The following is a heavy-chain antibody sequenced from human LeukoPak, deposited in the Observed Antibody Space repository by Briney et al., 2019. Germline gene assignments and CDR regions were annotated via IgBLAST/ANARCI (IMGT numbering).Heavy chain of an antibody. CDR1: GYTFTGYY. D-gene: IGHD6-19*01. Sequence: ASVKVSCKASGYTFTGYYMHWVRQAPGQGLEWMGWINPNSGGTNYARKFQGRVTMTRDTSISTAYMELSRLRSDDTAVYYCRIAVADQRRSDYWGQGTLVTVSS. V-gene: IGHV1-2*02. CDR3: RIAVADQRRSDY. CDR2: INPNSGGT. J-gene: IGHJ4*02.